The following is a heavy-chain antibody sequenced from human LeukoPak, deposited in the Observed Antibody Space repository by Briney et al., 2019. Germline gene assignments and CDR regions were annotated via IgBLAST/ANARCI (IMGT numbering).Heavy chain of an antibody. CDR2: ISGSGGST. CDR1: GFTFSSYA. D-gene: IGHD2-8*01. CDR3: AKVGYCTHGVCSLITYYYYGMDV. Sequence: GGSLRLSCAAPGFTFSSYAMSWVRQAPGKGLEWVSAISGSGGSTYYADSVKGRFTISRDNSKNTLYLQMNRLRAQDTAVYYCAKVGYCTHGVCSLITYYYYGMDVWGQGTTVTVSS. V-gene: IGHV3-23*01. J-gene: IGHJ6*02.